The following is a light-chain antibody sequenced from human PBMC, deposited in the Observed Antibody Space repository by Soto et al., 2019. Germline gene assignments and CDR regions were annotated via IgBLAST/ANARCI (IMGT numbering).Light chain of an antibody. CDR2: GAS. CDR1: QTVSITY. CDR3: QQYGSSPLIS. Sequence: VLTQSPGTLSLSPVESPTLSCRPIQTVSITYLTWYQQKPGQAPRLLIFGASKRATGIPDRFSGSGSGRDFTLTISGLEPEDFAVYYCQQYGSSPLISFGQGTRLEIK. V-gene: IGKV3-20*01. J-gene: IGKJ5*01.